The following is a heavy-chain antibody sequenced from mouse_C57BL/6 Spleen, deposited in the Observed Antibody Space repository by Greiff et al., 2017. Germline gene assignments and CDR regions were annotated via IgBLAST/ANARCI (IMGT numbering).Heavy chain of an antibody. Sequence: QVQLQQPGAELVRPGSSVKLSCKASGYTFTSYWMDWVKQRPGQGLEWIGNIYPSDSETHYNQKFKDKATLTVDKSSSTAYMQLSSLTSEDSAVYYCARAASYEGFADWGTGTLVTVSA. V-gene: IGHV1-61*01. CDR3: ARAASYEGFAD. D-gene: IGHD1-1*01. CDR1: GYTFTSYW. J-gene: IGHJ3*01. CDR2: IYPSDSET.